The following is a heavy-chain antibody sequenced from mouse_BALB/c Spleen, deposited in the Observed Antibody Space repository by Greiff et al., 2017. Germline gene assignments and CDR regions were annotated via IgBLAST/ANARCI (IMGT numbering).Heavy chain of an antibody. Sequence: QVQLQQSGAELMKPGASVKISCKATGYTFSSYWIEWVKQRPGHGLEWIGEILPGSGSTNYNEKFKGKATFTADTSSNTAYMQLSSLTSEDSAVYYCARWGGSSSYYFDYWGQGTTLTVSS. J-gene: IGHJ2*01. CDR1: GYTFSSYW. V-gene: IGHV1-9*01. D-gene: IGHD1-1*01. CDR2: ILPGSGST. CDR3: ARWGGSSSYYFDY.